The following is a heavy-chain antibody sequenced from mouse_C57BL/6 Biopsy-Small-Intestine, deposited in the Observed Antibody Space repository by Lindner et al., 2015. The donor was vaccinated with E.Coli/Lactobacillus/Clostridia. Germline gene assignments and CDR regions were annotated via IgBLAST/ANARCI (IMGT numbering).Heavy chain of an antibody. CDR2: IFPGTYTT. D-gene: IGHD1-1*01. CDR3: ARRSSLITAIVGPMDY. V-gene: IGHV1-9*01. Sequence: VQLQESGAELMKPGASVKLSCKATGYTFTDYWIEWVKQRPRHGLEWIGEIFPGTYTTNYNDKFKGKATFIADSSSNTAYMQLSSLTTEDSAIYFCARRSSLITAIVGPMDYWGQGTSVTVSS. CDR1: GYTFTDYW. J-gene: IGHJ4*01.